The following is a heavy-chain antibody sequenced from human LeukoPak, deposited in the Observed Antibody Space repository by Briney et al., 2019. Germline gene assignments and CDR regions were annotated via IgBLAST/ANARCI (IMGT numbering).Heavy chain of an antibody. V-gene: IGHV5-51*01. D-gene: IGHD2-2*01. J-gene: IGHJ3*02. CDR3: ARLSGGYCSSTSCRWDAFDI. Sequence: LGESLKISCKGSGYSFTSYWIGWVRQMPGKGLEWMGIIYPGGSDPRYSPSFQGQVTISADKSIRIAYLQWSSLKASDTAMYYCARLSGGYCSSTSCRWDAFDIWGQGTMVTVSS. CDR1: GYSFTSYW. CDR2: IYPGGSDP.